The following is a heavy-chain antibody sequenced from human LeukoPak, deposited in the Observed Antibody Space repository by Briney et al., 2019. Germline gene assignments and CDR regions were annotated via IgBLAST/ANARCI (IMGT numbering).Heavy chain of an antibody. D-gene: IGHD2-21*01. Sequence: GGSLRLSCAASGFTFSSYGMHWVRQAPGKGLEWVAFIRYDGSDKYYADSVKGRFTISRDNSKNTLYLQMNSLRAEDTAVYYCAKDPCGGGDCYPRDYWGQGTLVTVSS. CDR2: IRYDGSDK. V-gene: IGHV3-30*02. CDR1: GFTFSSYG. J-gene: IGHJ4*02. CDR3: AKDPCGGGDCYPRDY.